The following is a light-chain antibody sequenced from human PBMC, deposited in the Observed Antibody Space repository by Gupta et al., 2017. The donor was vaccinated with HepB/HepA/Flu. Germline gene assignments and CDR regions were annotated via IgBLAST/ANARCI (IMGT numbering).Light chain of an antibody. J-gene: IGLJ2*01. V-gene: IGLV3-1*01. CDR2: QDS. Sequence: SYDLTQPPSVSVSPGQTARITCSGDKMENLYISWYQLRPGQSPVLVIYQDSQRPSGTPERFSGSSSGNTASLTISGTQAMDEADYDCQAFDTNSVLFGGGTKLAVL. CDR1: KMENLY. CDR3: QAFDTNSVL.